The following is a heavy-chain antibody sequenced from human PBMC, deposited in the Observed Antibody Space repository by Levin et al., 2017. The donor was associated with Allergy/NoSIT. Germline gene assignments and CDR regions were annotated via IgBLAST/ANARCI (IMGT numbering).Heavy chain of an antibody. Sequence: GGSLRLSCAASGFTFSSYAMHWVRQAPGKGLEWVAVISYDGSRKYYGDFVKGRFTVSRDNFMNTLYLQLNSLRPEDTAVYYCAGISGDCSSTSCYDYLDHWGQGTLVTVSS. CDR1: GFTFSSYA. J-gene: IGHJ4*02. CDR2: ISYDGSRK. CDR3: AGISGDCSSTSCYDYLDH. V-gene: IGHV3-30-3*01. D-gene: IGHD2-2*01.